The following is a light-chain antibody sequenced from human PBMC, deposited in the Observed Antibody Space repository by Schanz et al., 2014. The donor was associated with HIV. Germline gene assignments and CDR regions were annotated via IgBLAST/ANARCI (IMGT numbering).Light chain of an antibody. V-gene: IGKV3-15*01. J-gene: IGKJ1*01. Sequence: MTQSPATLSLSPGERATLSCRASQNVNTNLAWYQQKPGQPPRLLLYGAFTRATGVPARFSGSGSGTDFTLTISNLQSEDFALYYCQHYNNWPPWTFGQGTKVEIK. CDR2: GAF. CDR3: QHYNNWPPWT. CDR1: QNVNTN.